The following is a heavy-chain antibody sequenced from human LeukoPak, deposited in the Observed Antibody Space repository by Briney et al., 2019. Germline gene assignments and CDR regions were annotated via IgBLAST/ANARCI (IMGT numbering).Heavy chain of an antibody. V-gene: IGHV4-34*01. CDR2: INHSGST. CDR3: ARGLYGGSAFDI. Sequence: SETLSLTCAVYGGSFSGYYWSWIRQPPGKGLEWIGEINHSGSTNYNPSLKSRVTISVDTSKNQFPLKLSSVTAADTAVYYCARGLYGGSAFDIWGQGTMVTVSS. D-gene: IGHD4-23*01. J-gene: IGHJ3*02. CDR1: GGSFSGYY.